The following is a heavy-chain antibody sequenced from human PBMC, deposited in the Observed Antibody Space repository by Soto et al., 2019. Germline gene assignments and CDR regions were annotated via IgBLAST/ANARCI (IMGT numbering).Heavy chain of an antibody. Sequence: QVHLQQWGAGLLKPSETLSLTCAVYGGSFSDTYWNWFRQPPGKGLEWIGETNHNTNTIYNPSLTGRAPXSXDSXKDLDSLKLTPVTAADTAVYYCARGVRLFLASFDPWGQGTLVTVSS. D-gene: IGHD2-15*01. CDR2: TNHNTNT. CDR1: GGSFSDTY. V-gene: IGHV4-34*01. CDR3: ARGVRLFLASFDP. J-gene: IGHJ5*02.